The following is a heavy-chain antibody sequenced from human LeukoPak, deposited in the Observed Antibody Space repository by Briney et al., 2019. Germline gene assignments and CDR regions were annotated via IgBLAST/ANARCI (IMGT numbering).Heavy chain of an antibody. CDR3: ARQRVLNYHFDY. D-gene: IGHD6-13*01. CDR1: GGSLSSYY. V-gene: IGHV4-4*09. Sequence: SETLSLTCTVSGGSLSSYYWSWIRQPPGKGLEWIGYIYTSGSTNYNPSLKSRVTISVDTSKNQISLKLSSVTAADTAVYYCARQRVLNYHFDYWGQGTLVTVSS. J-gene: IGHJ4*02. CDR2: IYTSGST.